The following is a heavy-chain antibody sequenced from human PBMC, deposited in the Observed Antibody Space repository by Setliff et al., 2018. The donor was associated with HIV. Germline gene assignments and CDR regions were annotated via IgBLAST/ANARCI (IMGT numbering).Heavy chain of an antibody. V-gene: IGHV4-59*01. CDR2: IYYSGST. Sequence: SETLSLTCTVSGGSISSYYWSWIRQPPGKGLEWIGYIYYSGSTNYNPSLRSRVTISVDTSKNQFSLKLSSVTAADTAVYYCARVGVDIVRHYYYYMDVWGKGTTVTVSS. D-gene: IGHD5-12*01. CDR1: GGSISSYY. CDR3: ARVGVDIVRHYYYYMDV. J-gene: IGHJ6*03.